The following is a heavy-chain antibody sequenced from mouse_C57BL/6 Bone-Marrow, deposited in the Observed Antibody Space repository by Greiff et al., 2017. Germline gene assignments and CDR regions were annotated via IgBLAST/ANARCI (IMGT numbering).Heavy chain of an antibody. Sequence: VQLQQSGPELVKPGASVKISCKASGYSFTGYYMNWVKQSPEKSLEWIGEINPSTGGTTYNQKFKAKATLTVDKSSSTAYMQLKSLTSEDSAVYDCARGTVVEFDYWGQGTSVTVSA. D-gene: IGHD1-1*01. CDR1: GYSFTGYY. CDR3: ARGTVVEFDY. CDR2: INPSTGGT. J-gene: IGHJ4*01. V-gene: IGHV1-42*01.